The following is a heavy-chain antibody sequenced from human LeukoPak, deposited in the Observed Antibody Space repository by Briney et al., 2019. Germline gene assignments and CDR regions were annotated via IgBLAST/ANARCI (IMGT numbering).Heavy chain of an antibody. V-gene: IGHV3-23*01. CDR2: ISGSGGST. CDR3: AKGVRLYGAFDI. D-gene: IGHD2-8*01. Sequence: GGTLRLSCAASGFTFSSYGMSWVRQAPGRGLEWVSAISGSGGSTYYADSVKGRFTISRDNSKNTLYLQMNSLRAEDTAVYYCAKGVRLYGAFDIWGQGTMVTVSS. CDR1: GFTFSSYG. J-gene: IGHJ3*02.